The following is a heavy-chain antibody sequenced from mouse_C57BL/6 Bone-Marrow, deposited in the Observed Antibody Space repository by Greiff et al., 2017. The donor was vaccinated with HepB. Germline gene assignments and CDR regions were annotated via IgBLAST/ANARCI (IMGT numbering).Heavy chain of an antibody. V-gene: IGHV1-81*01. CDR2: IYPRSGNT. CDR1: GYTFTSYG. D-gene: IGHD1-1*01. J-gene: IGHJ2*01. Sequence: VQLQESGAELARPGASVKLSCKASGYTFTSYGISWVKQRTGQGLEWIGEIYPRSGNTYYNEKFKGKATLTADKSSSTAYMELRSLTSEDSAVYFCARSRGTTVVATDFDYWGQGTTLTVSS. CDR3: ARSRGTTVVATDFDY.